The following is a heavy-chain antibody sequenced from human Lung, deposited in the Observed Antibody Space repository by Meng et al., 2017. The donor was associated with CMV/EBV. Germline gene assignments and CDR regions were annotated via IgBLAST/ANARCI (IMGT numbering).Heavy chain of an antibody. CDR2: IYYSGGT. V-gene: IGHV4-39*07. Sequence: SXTLSLXCTVSGGSISSSSYYWGWIRQPPGKGLEWIGRIYYSGGTYYNPSLKSRVTISVDTSKNQLSLKLSSVTAADTAVYYCARGVIASNYYYYGMDVXGQGXTVTVSS. CDR1: GGSISSSSYY. J-gene: IGHJ6*02. D-gene: IGHD2/OR15-2a*01. CDR3: ARGVIASNYYYYGMDV.